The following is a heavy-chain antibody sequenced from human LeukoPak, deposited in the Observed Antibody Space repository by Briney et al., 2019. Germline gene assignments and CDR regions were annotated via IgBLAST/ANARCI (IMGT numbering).Heavy chain of an antibody. J-gene: IGHJ4*02. D-gene: IGHD2-15*01. V-gene: IGHV3-23*01. CDR2: ISGSGGST. Sequence: PGGSLRLSCAASGFTFSSYAMSWVRQAPGKGLEWVSAISGSGGSTYYADSVKGRFTISRDNSKNTLYLQMNSLRAEDTAVYYCAKDPVPRTPCSGGSCYTYWGQGTLVTVSS. CDR3: AKDPVPRTPCSGGSCYTY. CDR1: GFTFSSYA.